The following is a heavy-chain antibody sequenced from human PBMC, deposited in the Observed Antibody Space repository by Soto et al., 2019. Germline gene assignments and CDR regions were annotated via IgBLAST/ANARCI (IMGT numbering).Heavy chain of an antibody. CDR2: ISSSGSTI. CDR1: GFTFSDYY. Sequence: GGSLRLSCAASGFTFSDYYMSWIRQAPGKGLEWVSYISSSGSTIYYADSVKGRFTISRDNAKNSLYLQMNSLRAEDTAVYYCARDRGGYCSGGSCYSEYYFDYWGQGTLVTVSS. D-gene: IGHD2-15*01. J-gene: IGHJ4*02. CDR3: ARDRGGYCSGGSCYSEYYFDY. V-gene: IGHV3-11*01.